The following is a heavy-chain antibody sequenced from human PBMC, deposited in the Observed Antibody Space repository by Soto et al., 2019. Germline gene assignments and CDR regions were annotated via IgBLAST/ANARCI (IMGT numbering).Heavy chain of an antibody. CDR3: AKDLRVLRFLEWSVFDY. CDR2: ISGSGGST. Sequence: PGGSLRLSCAASGFTFSSYAMSWVRQAPGKGLEWVSAISGSGGSTYYADSVKGRFTISRDNSKNTLYLQMNSLRAEDTAVYYCAKDLRVLRFLEWSVFDYWGQGTLVTVSS. J-gene: IGHJ4*02. CDR1: GFTFSSYA. V-gene: IGHV3-23*01. D-gene: IGHD3-3*01.